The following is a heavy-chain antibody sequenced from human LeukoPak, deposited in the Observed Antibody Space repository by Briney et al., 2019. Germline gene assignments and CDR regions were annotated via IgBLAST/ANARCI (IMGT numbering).Heavy chain of an antibody. Sequence: ASVEVSCKASGYTFTSYDINWVRQAPGQGLESMGIINPSGNSTSYAQKFQGRVTMTTDTSTSTVYMELRSLRSEDTAVYYCARAVLVRSPFDNWGQGTLVTVSS. D-gene: IGHD3-3*01. V-gene: IGHV1-46*01. CDR3: ARAVLVRSPFDN. J-gene: IGHJ4*02. CDR2: INPSGNST. CDR1: GYTFTSYD.